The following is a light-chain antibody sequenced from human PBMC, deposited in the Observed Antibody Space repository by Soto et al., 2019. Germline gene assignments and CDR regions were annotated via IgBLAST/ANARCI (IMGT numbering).Light chain of an antibody. CDR2: ANN. CDR1: SSNIGAGYD. CDR3: QSYDCSLIGSGVV. V-gene: IGLV1-40*01. Sequence: QSVLTQPPSVSGAPGQRVTISCTGSSSNIGAGYDVHWYQQLPGTAPKLLIYANNNRPSGVPDRFSGSKSGTSASLAITGLQAEDEADYYCQSYDCSLIGSGVVFGGGTKLTVL. J-gene: IGLJ2*01.